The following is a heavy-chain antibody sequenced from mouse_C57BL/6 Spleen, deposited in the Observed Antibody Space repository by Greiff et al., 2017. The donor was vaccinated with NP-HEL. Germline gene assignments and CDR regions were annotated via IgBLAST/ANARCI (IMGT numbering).Heavy chain of an antibody. CDR2: ISSGGDYI. V-gene: IGHV5-9-1*02. Sequence: DVMLVESGEGLVKPGGSLKLSCAASGFTFSSYAMSWVRQTPEKRLEWVAYISSGGDYIYYADTVTGRFTISRDNARNTLYLQMSSLKSEDTAMYYCTRDLFYAMDYWGQGTSVTVSS. CDR3: TRDLFYAMDY. J-gene: IGHJ4*01. CDR1: GFTFSSYA.